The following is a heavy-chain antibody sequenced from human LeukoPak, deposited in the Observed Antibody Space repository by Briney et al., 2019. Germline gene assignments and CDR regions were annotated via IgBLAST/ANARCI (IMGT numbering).Heavy chain of an antibody. J-gene: IGHJ5*02. D-gene: IGHD2-8*02. CDR2: VSPGGYI. Sequence: SETLSLTCTVSGVSFNAYYWSWIRQSPGKGLEWIGEVSPGGYINYNPSLKSRVTLSVDTSESQLSLRLSSVTAADTAMYYCARIRCGHTGDICYNHWAQGTLVTVPS. CDR3: ARIRCGHTGDICYNH. CDR1: GVSFNAYY. V-gene: IGHV4-34*01.